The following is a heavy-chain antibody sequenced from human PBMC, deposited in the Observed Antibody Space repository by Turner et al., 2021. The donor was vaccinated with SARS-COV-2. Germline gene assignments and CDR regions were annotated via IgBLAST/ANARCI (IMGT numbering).Heavy chain of an antibody. CDR3: ARGGTIAVAGRDTGGDH. Sequence: QVHLVQSGAQVKKPGASVKVSCQISGYTFTSYEINWVRQVPGQGLEWMGWMNPYTGHTGSAQRFQGRVTMTRDTAIRTAYMELSSLKLDDTAVYFCARGGTIAVAGRDTGGDHWGQGTLVSVSS. J-gene: IGHJ4*02. D-gene: IGHD6-19*01. CDR1: GYTFTSYE. V-gene: IGHV1-8*01. CDR2: MNPYTGHT.